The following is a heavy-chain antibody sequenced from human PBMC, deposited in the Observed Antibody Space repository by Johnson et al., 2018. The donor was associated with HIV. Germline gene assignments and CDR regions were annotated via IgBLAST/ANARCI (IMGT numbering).Heavy chain of an antibody. CDR1: GFTFSSYA. J-gene: IGHJ3*02. Sequence: VQLVESGGGVVQPGRSLRLSCAASGFTFSSYAMHWVRQAPGKGLEWVAVISYDGSNKYYADSVKGRFTISRDNSKNTLYLQMNSLRAEDPAVYYCARSSIYSSSWLADAFDIWGQGTMVTVSS. CDR2: ISYDGSNK. CDR3: ARSSIYSSSWLADAFDI. D-gene: IGHD6-13*01. V-gene: IGHV3-30-3*01.